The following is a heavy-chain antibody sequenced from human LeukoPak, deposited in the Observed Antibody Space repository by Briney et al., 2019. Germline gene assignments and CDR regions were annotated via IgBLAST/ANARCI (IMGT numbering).Heavy chain of an antibody. Sequence: GGSLRLSCAVSGFTFSGFGMNWVRQAPGKGLEWVSSISSSSSYIYYADSVKGRFTISRDNAKNSLYLQMNSLRAEDTAVYYCVRGTMVSENFDYWGQGTLVTVSS. CDR1: GFTFSGFG. CDR2: ISSSSSYI. D-gene: IGHD3-10*01. CDR3: VRGTMVSENFDY. J-gene: IGHJ4*02. V-gene: IGHV3-21*01.